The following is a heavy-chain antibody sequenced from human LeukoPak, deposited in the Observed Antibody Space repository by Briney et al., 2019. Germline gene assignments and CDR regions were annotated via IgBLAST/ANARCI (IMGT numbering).Heavy chain of an antibody. CDR1: GGSISSYY. V-gene: IGHV4-59*01. CDR2: IYYSGST. D-gene: IGHD5-12*01. Sequence: PSETLSLTCTVSGGSISSYYWSWIRQPPGKGLEWIGYIYYSGSTNYNPSLKSRVTISVDTPKNQFSLKLSSVTAADTAVYYCARDGYSGNDGLWGQGTLVTVSS. CDR3: ARDGYSGNDGL. J-gene: IGHJ4*02.